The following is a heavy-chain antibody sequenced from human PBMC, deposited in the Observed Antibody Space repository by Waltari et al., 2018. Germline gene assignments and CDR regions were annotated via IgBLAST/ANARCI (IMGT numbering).Heavy chain of an antibody. D-gene: IGHD5-12*01. CDR2: IHPNSGDT. V-gene: IGHV1-2*02. CDR1: GYTFPDHY. Sequence: QVQLVQSGAEVTKPGASVQVACKAAGYTFPDHYMHWVRQAPGQGPEWMGWIHPNSGDTNCAQKFQGRVTMTRDTSITTAYMELSRLRSDDTAVYYCAPGDSSIYVLDVWGPGTTVTVSS. J-gene: IGHJ6*02. CDR3: APGDSSIYVLDV.